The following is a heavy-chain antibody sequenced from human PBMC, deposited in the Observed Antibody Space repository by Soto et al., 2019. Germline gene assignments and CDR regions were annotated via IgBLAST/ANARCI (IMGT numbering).Heavy chain of an antibody. CDR2: IYSGGST. CDR1: GFTVSSNY. J-gene: IGHJ4*02. D-gene: IGHD2-15*01. V-gene: IGHV3-66*01. CDR3: AIAKLLLPGLFDY. Sequence: EVQLVESGGGLVQPGGSLRLSCAASGFTVSSNYMSWVRQAPGKGLEWVSVIYSGGSTYYADSVKGRFIISRDDSKNTLFLPMSSLRAEDTAVYCCAIAKLLLPGLFDYWGQGTLVTVSS.